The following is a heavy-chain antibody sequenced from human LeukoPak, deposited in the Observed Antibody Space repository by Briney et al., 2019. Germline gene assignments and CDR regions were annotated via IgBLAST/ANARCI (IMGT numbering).Heavy chain of an antibody. CDR1: GFTFSSYS. J-gene: IGHJ3*02. D-gene: IGHD3-9*01. V-gene: IGHV3-21*01. Sequence: GGSLRLSCAASGFTFSSYSMNWVRQAPGKGLEWVSSISSSSSYIYYADSVKGRFTISRDNAKNSLYLQMNSLRAEDTAVYYCAREGIYDILTGYWDAFDIWGQGTMVTVSS. CDR3: AREGIYDILTGYWDAFDI. CDR2: ISSSSSYI.